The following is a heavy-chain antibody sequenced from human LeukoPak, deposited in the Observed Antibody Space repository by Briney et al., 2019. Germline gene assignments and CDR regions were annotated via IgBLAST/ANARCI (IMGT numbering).Heavy chain of an antibody. J-gene: IGHJ5*02. V-gene: IGHV1-69*01. D-gene: IGHD2-2*02. CDR2: IIPIFGPA. CDR1: GGTFSSYA. Sequence: SVKVSCKASGGTFSSYAISWVRQAPGQGLEWMGGIIPIFGPANYAQKFQGRVTITADESTSTAYMELSSLRSEDTAVYYCARGYQLLYLDWFDPWGQGTLVTVSS. CDR3: ARGYQLLYLDWFDP.